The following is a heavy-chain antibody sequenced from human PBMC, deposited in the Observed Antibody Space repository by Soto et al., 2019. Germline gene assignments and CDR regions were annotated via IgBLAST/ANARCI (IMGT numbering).Heavy chain of an antibody. D-gene: IGHD3-3*01. CDR1: GGSISSGGYY. Sequence: NPSETLSLTCTVSGGSISSGGYYWSWIRQHPGKGLEWIGYIYYSGSTYYNPSLKSRVTISVDTSKNQFSLRLSSVTAADTAVYYCARGGNAYYDFWSGYYQYNWFDPWGQGTLVTVSS. CDR2: IYYSGST. J-gene: IGHJ5*02. CDR3: ARGGNAYYDFWSGYYQYNWFDP. V-gene: IGHV4-31*03.